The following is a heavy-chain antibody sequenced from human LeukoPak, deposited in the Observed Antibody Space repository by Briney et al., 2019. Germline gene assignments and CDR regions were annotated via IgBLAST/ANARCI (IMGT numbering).Heavy chain of an antibody. CDR3: AKCSTSAYTSGWCNWIDP. CDR1: GFTFSSYA. V-gene: IGHV3-23*01. J-gene: IGHJ5*02. D-gene: IGHD6-19*01. CDR2: TVSRGTT. Sequence: GGSLRLSCAAFGFTFSSYAMTWVRQAPGKGLEWVSSTVSRGTTQYADSVKGRFTVSRDTSKNTLYLQMNSLRADDTAVYYCAKCSTSAYTSGWCNWIDPWGQGTLVTVSS.